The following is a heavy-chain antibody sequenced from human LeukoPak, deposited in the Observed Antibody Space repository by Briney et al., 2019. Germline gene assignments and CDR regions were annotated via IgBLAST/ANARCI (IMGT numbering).Heavy chain of an antibody. CDR3: TSDYESSGALDY. CDR1: GFTFSGSG. J-gene: IGHJ4*02. V-gene: IGHV3-33*01. D-gene: IGHD3-22*01. Sequence: GGSLRLSCGASGFTFSGSGMHWVRQAPGKGLEWVAVIWYDGSNKFYADSVKGRFTISRDNSKNTLYLQMNSLTAEDTAVYDCTSDYESSGALDYWGQGTLVTVSS. CDR2: IWYDGSNK.